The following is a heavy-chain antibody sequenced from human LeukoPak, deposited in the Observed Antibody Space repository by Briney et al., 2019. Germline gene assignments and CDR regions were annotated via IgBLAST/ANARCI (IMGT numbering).Heavy chain of an antibody. Sequence: SGGSLRLSCAASGFTFSSYTIHWVRQAPGKGLEWVALISYDGSNKYYADSVKGRFTISRDNSKSTLYLQMSSLGAEDTAVYYCARDLYNNYVSFDYWGQGTLVTVSS. J-gene: IGHJ4*02. D-gene: IGHD4-11*01. CDR3: ARDLYNNYVSFDY. CDR2: ISYDGSNK. V-gene: IGHV3-30-3*01. CDR1: GFTFSSYT.